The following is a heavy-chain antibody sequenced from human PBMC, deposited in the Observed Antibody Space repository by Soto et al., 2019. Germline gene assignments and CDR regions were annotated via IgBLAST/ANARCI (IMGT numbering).Heavy chain of an antibody. V-gene: IGHV1-69*01. Sequence: QEQLVQSGAEVKKPGSSMKVSCKASGGIFSSFAISWVRQAPGQGLEWMGGIIPVFGTTNYAQKFLDRVTITADESTNTAYMELSSLRSEDTAMYYCAMGGSPYVWFNEYWGQGTLVTVSS. CDR3: AMGGSPYVWFNEY. J-gene: IGHJ4*02. CDR2: IIPVFGTT. D-gene: IGHD3-16*01. CDR1: GGIFSSFA.